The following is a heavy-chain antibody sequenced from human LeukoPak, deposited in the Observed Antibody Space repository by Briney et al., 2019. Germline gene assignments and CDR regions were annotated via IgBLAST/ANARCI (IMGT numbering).Heavy chain of an antibody. J-gene: IGHJ4*02. CDR2: IISSSSYI. D-gene: IGHD2-2*01. CDR3: ASSEVVTTAYYFDY. V-gene: IGHV3-21*01. Sequence: GGSLRLSCAASGFTFSSYSMNWVRQAPGKGLEWVSSIISSSSYIYYADSVKGRFTISRDNAKNSLYLQMNSLRAEDTAVYYCASSEVVTTAYYFDYWGQGTLVTVSS. CDR1: GFTFSSYS.